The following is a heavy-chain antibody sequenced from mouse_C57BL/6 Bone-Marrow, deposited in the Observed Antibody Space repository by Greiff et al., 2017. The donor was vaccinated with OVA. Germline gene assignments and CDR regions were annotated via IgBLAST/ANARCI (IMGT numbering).Heavy chain of an antibody. CDR1: GYTFTDYY. CDR2: IFPGSGST. Sequence: VQLQQSGPELVKPGASVKISCKASGYTFTDYYINWVKQRPGQGLEWIGWIFPGSGSTYYNEKFKGKATLTVDKSSSTAYMLLSSLTSEDSAVYFCARGDYYGSRGPPWFAYWGQGTLVTVSA. D-gene: IGHD1-1*01. V-gene: IGHV1-75*01. J-gene: IGHJ3*01. CDR3: ARGDYYGSRGPPWFAY.